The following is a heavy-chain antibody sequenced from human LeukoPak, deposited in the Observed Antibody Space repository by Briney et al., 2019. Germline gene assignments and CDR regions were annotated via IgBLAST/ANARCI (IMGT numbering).Heavy chain of an antibody. CDR2: VSDSGRTR. CDR1: GFTFSDYY. CDR3: ARTLYDYDYAYYYGMDV. Sequence: GGSLRLSCAVSGFTFSDYYMTWIRQAPGKGLEWISDVSDSGRTRDYADSVKGRCTVSGDNARNSLYLQMNSLRADDTAVSYCARTLYDYDYAYYYGMDVWGQGTTVTVSS. V-gene: IGHV3-11*01. D-gene: IGHD4-17*01. J-gene: IGHJ6*02.